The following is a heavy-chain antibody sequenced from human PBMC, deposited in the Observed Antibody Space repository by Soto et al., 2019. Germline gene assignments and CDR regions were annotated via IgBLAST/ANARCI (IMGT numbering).Heavy chain of an antibody. D-gene: IGHD5-18*01. V-gene: IGHV4-4*02. J-gene: IGHJ4*02. Sequence: SETLSLTCAVSGGSISSSNWWSWVRQPPGKGLEWIGEINHSGSTNYNPSLKSRVTISVDTSKNQFSLKLSSVTAADTAVYYCARVDTAMVDFDYWGQGTLVTVSS. CDR1: GGSISSSNW. CDR3: ARVDTAMVDFDY. CDR2: INHSGST.